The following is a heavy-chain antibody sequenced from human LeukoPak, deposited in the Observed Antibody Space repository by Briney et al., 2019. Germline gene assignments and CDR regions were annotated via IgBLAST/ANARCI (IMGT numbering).Heavy chain of an antibody. CDR2: IYHSGST. J-gene: IGHJ3*02. CDR1: GGSISSSSYY. CDR3: GRENGAYGDAFDI. D-gene: IGHD2-8*01. Sequence: SETLSLTCAVSGGSISSSSYYWSWIRQPPGKGLEWIGYIYHSGSTYYNPSLKSRVTISVDRSKNQFSLKLSSVTAADTAVYYCGRENGAYGDAFDIWGQGTMVTVSS. V-gene: IGHV4-30-2*01.